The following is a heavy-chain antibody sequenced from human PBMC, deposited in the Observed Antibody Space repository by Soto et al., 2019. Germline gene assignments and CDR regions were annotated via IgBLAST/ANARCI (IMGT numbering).Heavy chain of an antibody. V-gene: IGHV1-3*01. CDR1: GYSFSSQA. D-gene: IGHD6-25*01. CDR2: INGGNVQT. J-gene: IGHJ4*02. CDR3: AKSSSGWTLDF. Sequence: QVPLLQSGAEVKKPGASVKVSCKASGYSFSSQAMHWVRQAPGQRLEWMGWINGGNVQTDYSQNFQGRVTITRDTSASTAYMELRGLRSEDTAMYYCAKSSSGWTLDFWGQGTLVTVSS.